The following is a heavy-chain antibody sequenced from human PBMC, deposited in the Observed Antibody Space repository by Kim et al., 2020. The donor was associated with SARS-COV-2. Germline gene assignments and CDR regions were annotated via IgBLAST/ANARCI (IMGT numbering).Heavy chain of an antibody. CDR1: GFTFDDYA. D-gene: IGHD3-10*01. Sequence: GGSLRLSCAASGFTFDDYAMHWVRQAPGKGLEWVSGISWNSGSIGYADSVKGRFTISRDNAKNSLYLQMNSLRAEDTALYYCAKVSSGSGSYIYYYYG. CDR2: ISWNSGSI. J-gene: IGHJ6*01. CDR3: AKVSSGSGSYIYYYYG. V-gene: IGHV3-9*01.